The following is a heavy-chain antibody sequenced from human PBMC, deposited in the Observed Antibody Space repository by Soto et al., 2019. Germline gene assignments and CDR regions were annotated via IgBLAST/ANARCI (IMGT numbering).Heavy chain of an antibody. CDR1: GGSISSSSYY. CDR2: IYYSGST. J-gene: IGHJ2*01. D-gene: IGHD4-17*01. V-gene: IGHV4-39*01. Sequence: SETLSLTCTVSGGSISSSSYYWGWIRQPPGKGLEWIGSIYYSGSTYYNPSLKSRVTISVDTSKNQFSLKLSSVTAADTAVYYCARTGRVTTPIGYFDLWGRATLVPVPS. CDR3: ARTGRVTTPIGYFDL.